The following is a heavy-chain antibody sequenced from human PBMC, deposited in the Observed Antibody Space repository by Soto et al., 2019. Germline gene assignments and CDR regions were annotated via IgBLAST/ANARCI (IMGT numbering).Heavy chain of an antibody. Sequence: EVHLVESGGGLLQPGGSLRLSCAVSGSTFSNDWMHWVRQAPGKGLVWVSHINSDGSSTNYADFVKGRFTIARDNAKNTVYLQMNSLRAEDTAVYYCARDRSYSLDVWGQGTTVTVSS. CDR3: ARDRSYSLDV. CDR1: GSTFSNDW. J-gene: IGHJ6*02. V-gene: IGHV3-74*01. CDR2: INSDGSST.